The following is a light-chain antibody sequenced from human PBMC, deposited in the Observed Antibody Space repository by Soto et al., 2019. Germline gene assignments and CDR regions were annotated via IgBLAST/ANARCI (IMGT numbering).Light chain of an antibody. J-gene: IGKJ1*01. CDR1: QGVGNG. Sequence: DIQMTQSPSSLSASVGDRVAITCRASQGVGNGLSWFQQRPGKAPKRLIYAASILQDGVPSRFSGSGSGTEFTLTISSLQPEDFGTYYCLQFNVNPFTFGQGTKVDIK. CDR3: LQFNVNPFT. V-gene: IGKV1-17*01. CDR2: AAS.